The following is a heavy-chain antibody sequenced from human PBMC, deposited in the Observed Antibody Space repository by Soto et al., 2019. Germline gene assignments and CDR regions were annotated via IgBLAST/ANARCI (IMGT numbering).Heavy chain of an antibody. J-gene: IGHJ4*02. V-gene: IGHV3-23*01. Sequence: EMQLLESGGGLVQAGGSLRLSCAASGFTVSSYALNWVRQAPGKGLEWVSGISASTYYADSVKGRFTISIDTSKNTLYLQMTSLRAEDTAIYFCAIRMYSTRWYYLDYWGQGTLVTVSS. CDR1: GFTVSSYA. CDR3: AIRMYSTRWYYLDY. CDR2: ISAST. D-gene: IGHD6-13*01.